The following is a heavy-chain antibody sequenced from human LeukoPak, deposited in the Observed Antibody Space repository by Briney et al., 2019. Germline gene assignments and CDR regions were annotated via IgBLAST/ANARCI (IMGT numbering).Heavy chain of an antibody. J-gene: IGHJ4*02. CDR3: ARDYCSSTSCYAQYSSSSPDY. D-gene: IGHD2-2*01. Sequence: PGGSLRLSCAASGFSFSSYWMHWVRQAPGKRLMWVSRINSDGSSTSYADSVEGRFTISRDNAKNTLYLQMNSLRAEDTAVYYCARDYCSSTSCYAQYSSSSPDYWGQGTLVTVSS. CDR1: GFSFSSYW. V-gene: IGHV3-74*01. CDR2: INSDGSST.